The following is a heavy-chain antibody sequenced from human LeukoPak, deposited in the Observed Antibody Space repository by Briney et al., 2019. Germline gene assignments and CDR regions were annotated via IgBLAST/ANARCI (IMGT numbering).Heavy chain of an antibody. Sequence: PSETLSLTCTVSGGSIGSYYWSWIRQPAGKGLEWIGRIYTSGGTNYNPSLKSRVTMSVDTSKNQFSLKLSSVTAADTAVYYCARDRRSFDAFDIWGQGTMVTVSS. J-gene: IGHJ3*02. V-gene: IGHV4-4*07. CDR3: ARDRRSFDAFDI. D-gene: IGHD1-26*01. CDR1: GGSIGSYY. CDR2: IYTSGGT.